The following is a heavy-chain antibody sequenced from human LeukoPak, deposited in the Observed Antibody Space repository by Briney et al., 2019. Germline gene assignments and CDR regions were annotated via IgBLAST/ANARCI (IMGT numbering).Heavy chain of an antibody. CDR2: IYSGGST. J-gene: IGHJ4*02. CDR1: GFTFSSYA. CDR3: ARGFWYGSGSYYNM. Sequence: GGSLRPSCAASGFTFSSYAMSWVRQAPGKGLEWVSVIYSGGSTYYADSVKGRFTISRDNSKNTLYLQMNSLRAEDTAVYYCARGFWYGSGSYYNMWGQGTLVTVSS. V-gene: IGHV3-66*01. D-gene: IGHD3-10*01.